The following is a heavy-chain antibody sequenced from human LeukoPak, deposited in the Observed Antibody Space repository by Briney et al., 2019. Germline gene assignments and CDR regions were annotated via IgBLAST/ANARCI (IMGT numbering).Heavy chain of an antibody. CDR2: INHSGST. V-gene: IGHV4-34*01. Sequence: PSETLSLTCAVYGGSFSGYYWSWIRQPLGKGLEWIGEINHSGSTNYNPSLKSRVTISVDTSKNQFSLKLSSVTAADTAVYYCARLGHAYYGPLGYWGQGTLVTVSS. CDR3: ARLGHAYYGPLGY. D-gene: IGHD3-10*01. J-gene: IGHJ4*02. CDR1: GGSFSGYY.